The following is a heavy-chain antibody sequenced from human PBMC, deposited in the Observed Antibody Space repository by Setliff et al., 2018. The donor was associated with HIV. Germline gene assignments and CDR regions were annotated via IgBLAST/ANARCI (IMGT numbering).Heavy chain of an antibody. Sequence: PGESLKISCKASGYIFKNYWIGWVRQMPGKGLEWMGIIYPGDSDTTYSPSLQGQVTISADKSTSTAYLQWSSLQASDTAIYYCARPGYSYGSFYYSMDVWGQGTTVTVSS. V-gene: IGHV5-51*01. CDR1: GYIFKNYW. J-gene: IGHJ6*02. CDR3: ARPGYSYGSFYYSMDV. D-gene: IGHD5-18*01. CDR2: IYPGDSDT.